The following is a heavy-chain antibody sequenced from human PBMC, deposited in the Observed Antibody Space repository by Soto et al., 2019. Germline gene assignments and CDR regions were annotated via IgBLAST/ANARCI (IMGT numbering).Heavy chain of an antibody. Sequence: GSLRLSCSASGFTFSSYGMHWVRQAPGKGLEWVAVIWYDGSNKYYADSVKGRFTISRDNSKNTLYLQMNSLRAEDTAVYYCARDRSDMVRGGGFDYWGQGTLVTVSS. CDR2: IWYDGSNK. CDR1: GFTFSSYG. D-gene: IGHD3-10*01. J-gene: IGHJ4*02. CDR3: ARDRSDMVRGGGFDY. V-gene: IGHV3-33*01.